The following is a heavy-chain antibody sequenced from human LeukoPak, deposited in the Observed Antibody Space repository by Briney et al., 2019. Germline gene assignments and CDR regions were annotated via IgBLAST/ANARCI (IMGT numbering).Heavy chain of an antibody. CDR1: GGSISSGGYY. D-gene: IGHD4-11*01. CDR2: IYYSGST. J-gene: IGHJ5*02. V-gene: IGHV4-31*03. CDR3: ARRLAIPDYIENWFDP. Sequence: SETLSLTCTVSGGSISSGGYYWSWIRQHPGKGLEWIGYIYYSGSTYYNPSLKSRVTISVDTSKNQFSLKLSSVTAADTAVYYCARRLAIPDYIENWFDPWGQGTLVTVSS.